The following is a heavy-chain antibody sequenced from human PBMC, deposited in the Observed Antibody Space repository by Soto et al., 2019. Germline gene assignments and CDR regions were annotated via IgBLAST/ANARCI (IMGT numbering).Heavy chain of an antibody. D-gene: IGHD2-2*02. J-gene: IGHJ5*02. Sequence: WASLKVSCKASGYTFTSYDINWVRQATGQGLEWMGWMNPNSGSTGYAQKFQGRVTMTRNTSISTAYMELSSLRSEDTAVYYCARLGYCSTISCYNYWFDPWGQGTPVTVSS. CDR2: MNPNSGST. V-gene: IGHV1-8*01. CDR3: ARLGYCSTISCYNYWFDP. CDR1: GYTFTSYD.